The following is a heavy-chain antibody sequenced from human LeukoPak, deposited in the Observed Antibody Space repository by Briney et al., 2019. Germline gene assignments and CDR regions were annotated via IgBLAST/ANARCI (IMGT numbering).Heavy chain of an antibody. CDR1: GYTFTGYY. D-gene: IGHD3-9*01. CDR3: ARGLDDILTGIDNWFDP. V-gene: IGHV1-2*04. J-gene: IGHJ5*02. CDR2: INPDSGGT. Sequence: GASVKVSCKASGYTFTGYYMHWVRQAPGQGLEWMGWINPDSGGTNYAQKFQGWVTMTRDTSISTAYMELGRLRSDDTAVYYCARGLDDILTGIDNWFDPWGQGTLVTVSS.